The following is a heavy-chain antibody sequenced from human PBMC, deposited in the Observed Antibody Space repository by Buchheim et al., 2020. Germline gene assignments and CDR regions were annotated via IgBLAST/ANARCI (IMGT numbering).Heavy chain of an antibody. Sequence: EVQLVESGGGLVQPGGSLRLSCTASGFIFSSYSMNWVRQAPGKGLEWVSYISSSSSTIYYADSVKGRFTISRDNAKNSLSLQRNSLRAEDTAVYYCARDSLGATGWDYFDYGGQGTL. CDR1: GFIFSSYS. D-gene: IGHD1-26*01. V-gene: IGHV3-48*01. J-gene: IGHJ4*02. CDR2: ISSSSSTI. CDR3: ARDSLGATGWDYFDY.